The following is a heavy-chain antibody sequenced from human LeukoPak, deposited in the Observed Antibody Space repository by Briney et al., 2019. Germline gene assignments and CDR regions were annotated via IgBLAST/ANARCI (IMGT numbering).Heavy chain of an antibody. Sequence: GGSLRLSCAASGFSFSNYWMSWVRQAPGKGLEWVATIREDGSEKYYVDSVKGRFTISRDNAKKSLYLQMNSLRAEDTALHYCADVLDWAYWGQGTLVTVSS. V-gene: IGHV3-7*01. CDR2: IREDGSEK. CDR1: GFSFSNYW. CDR3: ADVLDWAY. D-gene: IGHD3/OR15-3a*01. J-gene: IGHJ4*02.